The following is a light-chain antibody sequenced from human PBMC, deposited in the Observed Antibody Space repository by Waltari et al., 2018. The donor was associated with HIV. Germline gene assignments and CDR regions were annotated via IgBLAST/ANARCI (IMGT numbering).Light chain of an antibody. CDR1: QSVSSN. J-gene: IGKJ1*01. V-gene: IGKV3-15*01. CDR3: QQYNNWPRT. CDR2: GAS. Sequence: EIVMTQSPATLSVSPGERATLSCKASQSVSSNSAWYQQKPGQAPRLLIYGASTRATGIPARFGGSGSGTEFTLTISSLPSEDFAVYCCQQYNNWPRTFGQGTKVEIK.